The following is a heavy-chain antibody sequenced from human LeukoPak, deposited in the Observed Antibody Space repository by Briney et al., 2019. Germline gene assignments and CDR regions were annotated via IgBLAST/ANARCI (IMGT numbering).Heavy chain of an antibody. V-gene: IGHV3-53*01. D-gene: IGHD6-19*01. J-gene: IGHJ5*02. CDR1: GVIVSRNF. CDR2: MYAGGTT. Sequence: GGSLRLSCAASGVIVSRNFMSWVRQAPGKGLQWVAIMYAGGTTDYSDSVRGRFHISRDSSNNTLSLQINSLRAEDTAVYYCARGSGSGWPLDRWGQEPWSPSPQ. CDR3: ARGSGSGWPLDR.